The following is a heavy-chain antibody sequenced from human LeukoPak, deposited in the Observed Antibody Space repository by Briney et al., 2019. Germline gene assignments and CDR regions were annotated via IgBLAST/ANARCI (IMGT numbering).Heavy chain of an antibody. CDR3: ASGSHPPAGY. V-gene: IGHV3-21*01. Sequence: GGSLRLSCAASGFTFCSYAMSWVRQAPGKGLEWVSSISSSSSYIYYADSVKGRFTISRDNAKNSLYLQMNSLRAEDTAVYYCASGSHPPAGYWGQGTLVTVSS. J-gene: IGHJ4*02. CDR2: ISSSSSYI. CDR1: GFTFCSYA. D-gene: IGHD3-10*01.